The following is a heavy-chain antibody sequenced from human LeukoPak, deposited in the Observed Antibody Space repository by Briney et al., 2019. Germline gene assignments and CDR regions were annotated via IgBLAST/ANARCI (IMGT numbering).Heavy chain of an antibody. Sequence: PGGSLRLSCTASGSTFGDYAMSWVRQAPGKGLEWVGFIRSKAYGGTTEYAASVKGRFTISRDDSKSIAYLQMNSLKTEDTAVYYCTRDSGPDYGGNSFAAFDIWGQGTMVTVSS. J-gene: IGHJ3*02. CDR1: GSTFGDYA. CDR2: IRSKAYGGTT. D-gene: IGHD4-23*01. CDR3: TRDSGPDYGGNSFAAFDI. V-gene: IGHV3-49*04.